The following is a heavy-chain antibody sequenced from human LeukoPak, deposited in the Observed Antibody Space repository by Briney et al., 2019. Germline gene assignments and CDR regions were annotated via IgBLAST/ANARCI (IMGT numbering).Heavy chain of an antibody. J-gene: IGHJ4*02. CDR3: ARRSYNSPFAY. D-gene: IGHD1-20*01. CDR1: GGPFSGYY. Sequence: SETLSLTCAVYGGPFSGYYWSWIRQPPGKGLEWIGEINHSGSTNYNPSLKSRVTISVDTSKNQFSLKLSSVTAADTAVYYCARRSYNSPFAYWGQGTLVTVSS. CDR2: INHSGST. V-gene: IGHV4-34*01.